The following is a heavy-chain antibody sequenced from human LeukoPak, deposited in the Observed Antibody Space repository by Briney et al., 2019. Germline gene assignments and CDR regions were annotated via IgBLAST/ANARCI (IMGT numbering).Heavy chain of an antibody. CDR2: IKQDGSEK. Sequence: GGSLRLSCAASGFTFSSYWMSWVRQAPGKGLEWVANIKQDGSEKYYVDSVKGRFTISRDNAKNSLYLQMNSLRAEDTAVYYCARVRYSSSWYALPGVFDYWGQGTLVTVSS. D-gene: IGHD6-13*01. CDR3: ARVRYSSSWYALPGVFDY. J-gene: IGHJ4*02. CDR1: GFTFSSYW. V-gene: IGHV3-7*01.